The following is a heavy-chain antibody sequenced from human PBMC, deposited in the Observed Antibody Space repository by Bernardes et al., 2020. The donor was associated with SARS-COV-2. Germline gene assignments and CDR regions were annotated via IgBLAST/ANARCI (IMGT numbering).Heavy chain of an antibody. CDR3: ARRGREEIVPHEDWSDP. CDR1: GAAMKGYC. Sequence: SETLSLTCTVSGAAMKGYCWTWPRKSPGKGLEWIGYIYESVSYKSGTTDYNSSPKSRVTISVDTSKNQFSLELRSVTAADTGVYYCARRGREEIVPHEDWSDPWGQGTLVTVSS. CDR2: IYESVSYKSGTT. D-gene: IGHD1-26*01. V-gene: IGHV4-59*08. J-gene: IGHJ5*02.